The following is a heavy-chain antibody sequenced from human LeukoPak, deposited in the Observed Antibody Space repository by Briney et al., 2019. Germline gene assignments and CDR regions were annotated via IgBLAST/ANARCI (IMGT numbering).Heavy chain of an antibody. J-gene: IGHJ4*02. D-gene: IGHD2-21*01. Sequence: GGSLRLSCVGSGFTFSSSWIHWVRQVPGKGLVWVSRLNTDGSNTAYADSVEGRFTLSSDSAKNTVYLQMNSLRDDDTGLYYCARGAVAPDTWGQGTLVIVSS. CDR1: GFTFSSSW. V-gene: IGHV3-74*01. CDR3: ARGAVAPDT. CDR2: LNTDGSNT.